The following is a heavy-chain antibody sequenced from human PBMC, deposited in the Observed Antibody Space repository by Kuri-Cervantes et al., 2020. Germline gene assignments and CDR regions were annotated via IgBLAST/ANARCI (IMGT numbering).Heavy chain of an antibody. CDR2: IYYSGST. J-gene: IGHJ3*02. V-gene: IGHV4-39*01. Sequence: SETLSLTCTVSGGSISSSSYYWGWIRQPPGKGLEWFVSIYYSGSTYYNPSLKSRVTISVDTSKNQFSLQLSSVTAADTAVYYCARQHDRSGYYFVAFDIWGQGTMVAVSS. CDR3: ARQHDRSGYYFVAFDI. CDR1: GGSISSSSYY. D-gene: IGHD3-22*01.